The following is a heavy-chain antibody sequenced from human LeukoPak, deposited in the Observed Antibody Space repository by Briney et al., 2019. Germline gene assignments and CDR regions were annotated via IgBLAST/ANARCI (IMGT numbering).Heavy chain of an antibody. CDR3: ARDTLWFGELLSLNWFDP. J-gene: IGHJ5*02. CDR2: INPNSGGT. CDR1: GYTFTGYY. Sequence: ASVKVSCKASGYTFTGYYMHWVRQAPGQGLEWMGWINPNSGGTNYAQKFQGRVTMTRDTSISTAYMELSRLRSEDTAVYYCARDTLWFGELLSLNWFDPWGQGTLVTVSS. D-gene: IGHD3-10*01. V-gene: IGHV1-2*02.